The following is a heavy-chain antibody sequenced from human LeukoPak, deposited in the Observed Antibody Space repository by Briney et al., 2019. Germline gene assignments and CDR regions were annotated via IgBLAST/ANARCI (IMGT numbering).Heavy chain of an antibody. D-gene: IGHD2-15*01. CDR3: ARDEGRYCSGGSCRYPDY. CDR1: GYTFTGYY. J-gene: IGHJ4*02. V-gene: IGHV1-2*02. Sequence: GASVKVSCKASGYTFTGYYMHWVRQAPGQGPEWMGWINPNSGGTNYAQKFQGRVTMTRDTSISTAYMELSRLRSDDTAVYYCARDEGRYCSGGSCRYPDYWGQGTLVTVSS. CDR2: INPNSGGT.